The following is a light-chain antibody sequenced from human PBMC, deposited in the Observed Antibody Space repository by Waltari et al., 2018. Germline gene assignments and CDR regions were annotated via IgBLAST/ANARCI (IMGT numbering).Light chain of an antibody. V-gene: IGKV1-39*01. CDR1: QSISSH. J-gene: IGKJ3*01. Sequence: DIQMAQSPSSLSASVGDRITITCRASQSISSHLNWYQHKSGKAPKLLIYAASSLQSGVPSRFSGSGSGTDFTLTISSLKPEDFATYYCQQSYSAPHFGPGTKVDIK. CDR3: QQSYSAPH. CDR2: AAS.